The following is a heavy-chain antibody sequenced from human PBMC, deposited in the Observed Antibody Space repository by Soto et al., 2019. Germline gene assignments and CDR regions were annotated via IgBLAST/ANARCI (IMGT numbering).Heavy chain of an antibody. J-gene: IGHJ6*02. CDR3: ASAGGYCSSTSCYDDYYYGMDV. D-gene: IGHD2-2*01. CDR1: GDTFSSYA. V-gene: IGHV1-69*06. CDR2: IIPIFGTA. Sequence: SVKVSCKASGDTFSSYAISWVRQAPGQGLEWMGGIIPIFGTANYAQKFQGRVTITADKSTSTAYVELSSLRAEDTAVYYCASAGGYCSSTSCYDDYYYGMDVWGQGTTVTVSS.